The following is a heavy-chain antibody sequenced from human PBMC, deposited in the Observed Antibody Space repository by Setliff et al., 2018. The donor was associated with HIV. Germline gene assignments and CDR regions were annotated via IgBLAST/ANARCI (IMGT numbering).Heavy chain of an antibody. CDR1: GYTFTDYY. Sequence: ASVKVSCKASGYTFTDYYFHWVRQAPGQGLEGMGWINPKFGGTLYAQKFRGRVTITRDISINTVYVELSSLSSDDTAVDYCVRDRSTYWSGYAIGFWGPGTLVTVSS. CDR2: INPKFGGT. V-gene: IGHV1-2*02. CDR3: VRDRSTYWSGYAIGF. D-gene: IGHD3-3*01. J-gene: IGHJ4*02.